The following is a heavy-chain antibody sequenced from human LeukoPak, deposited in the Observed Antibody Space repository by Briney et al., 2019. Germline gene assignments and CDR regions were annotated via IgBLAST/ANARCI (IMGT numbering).Heavy chain of an antibody. CDR1: GNILTNYY. CDR3: ARGRLRGSYMDV. D-gene: IGHD1-26*01. J-gene: IGHJ6*03. Sequence: ASVKVSCKASGNILTNYYMHWVRQAPGQGLEWMGIINPSGGGTSYAQKFQGRVTMTRDTSTRTFYLALSSLRSEDTAAYYCARGRLRGSYMDVWGKGTTVTVSS. V-gene: IGHV1-46*01. CDR2: INPSGGGT.